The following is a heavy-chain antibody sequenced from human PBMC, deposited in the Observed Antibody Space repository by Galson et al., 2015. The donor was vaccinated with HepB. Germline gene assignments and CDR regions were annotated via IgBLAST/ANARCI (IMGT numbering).Heavy chain of an antibody. CDR3: AKEGSGYSYGHYYYYGMDV. CDR2: ISYDGSNK. V-gene: IGHV3-30*18. CDR1: GFTFSSYG. Sequence: SLRLSCAASGFTFSSYGMHWVRQAPGKGLEWVAVISYDGSNKYYADSVKGRYTISRDNSKNTLYLQMNSLRAEDTAVYYCAKEGSGYSYGHYYYYGMDVWGQGTTVTVSS. J-gene: IGHJ6*02. D-gene: IGHD5-18*01.